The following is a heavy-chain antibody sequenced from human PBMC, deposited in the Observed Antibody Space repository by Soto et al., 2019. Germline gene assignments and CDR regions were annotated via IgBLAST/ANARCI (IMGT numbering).Heavy chain of an antibody. Sequence: QEQLVESGGGVVQPGMSLRLSCAASGFTFSSYGMHWVRQAPGKGLEWVAVISYDGSKKYYADSVKGRFTISRDNSKNTLYLLMNSLRAEDTAVYYCAKDRVWGLGGYDDRYFDLWGRGTLVTVSS. CDR1: GFTFSSYG. D-gene: IGHD5-12*01. CDR2: ISYDGSKK. CDR3: AKDRVWGLGGYDDRYFDL. V-gene: IGHV3-30*18. J-gene: IGHJ2*01.